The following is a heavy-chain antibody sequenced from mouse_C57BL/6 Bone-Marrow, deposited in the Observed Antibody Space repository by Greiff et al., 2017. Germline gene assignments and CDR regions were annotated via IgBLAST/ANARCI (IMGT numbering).Heavy chain of an antibody. Sequence: EVNLVESGGGLVQPGGSLKLSCAASGFTFSDYYMYWVRQTPEKRLEWVAYISNGGGSTYYPDTVKGRFTISRDNAKNTLYLQMSRLKSEDTAMYYCARHETIVSYYAMDYWGQGTSVTVSS. CDR1: GFTFSDYY. D-gene: IGHD2-5*01. J-gene: IGHJ4*01. V-gene: IGHV5-12*01. CDR2: ISNGGGST. CDR3: ARHETIVSYYAMDY.